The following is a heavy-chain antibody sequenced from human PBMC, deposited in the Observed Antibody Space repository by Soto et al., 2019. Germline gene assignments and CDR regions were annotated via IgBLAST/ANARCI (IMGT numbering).Heavy chain of an antibody. Sequence: PSETLSLTCTVSGGSISSYYWSWIRQPPGKGLEWIGYIYYSGSTNYNPSLKSRVTISVDTSKNQFSLKLSSVTAADTAVYYCASLPFLWGRGPLVTVSS. CDR3: ASLPFL. CDR1: GGSISSYY. J-gene: IGHJ4*02. D-gene: IGHD3-16*01. V-gene: IGHV4-59*01. CDR2: IYYSGST.